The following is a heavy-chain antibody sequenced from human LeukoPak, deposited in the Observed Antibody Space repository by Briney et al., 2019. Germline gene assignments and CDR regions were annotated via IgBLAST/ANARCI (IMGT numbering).Heavy chain of an antibody. Sequence: PSETLSLTCAVSGGSISSGGYSWSWIRQPPGKGLEWIGYIYHSGSTYYNPSLKSRVTISVDRSKNQFSLKLSSVTAADTAVYYCARGGRDGYSTFDYWGQGTLVTASS. CDR1: GGSISSGGYS. CDR3: ARGGRDGYSTFDY. D-gene: IGHD5-24*01. CDR2: IYHSGST. J-gene: IGHJ4*02. V-gene: IGHV4-30-2*01.